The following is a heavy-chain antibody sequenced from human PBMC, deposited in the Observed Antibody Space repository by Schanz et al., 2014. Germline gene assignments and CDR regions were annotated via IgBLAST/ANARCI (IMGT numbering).Heavy chain of an antibody. CDR1: GGSISSGGYT. V-gene: IGHV4-30-4*07. D-gene: IGHD6-13*01. Sequence: QVQLQESGPGLVKPSQTLSLTCAVSGGSISSGGYTWSWIRQPPGKGLEWTGYIYYSGSTYYNPSLKSRVTISVDTSKNQFSLMLGSVTAADTAVYYCARAAGPVDYWGQGTLVTVSS. J-gene: IGHJ4*02. CDR2: IYYSGST. CDR3: ARAAGPVDY.